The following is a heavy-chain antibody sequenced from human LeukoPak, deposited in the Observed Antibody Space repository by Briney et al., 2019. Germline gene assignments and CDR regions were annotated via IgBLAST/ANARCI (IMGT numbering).Heavy chain of an antibody. D-gene: IGHD3-3*01. CDR1: GFTFSSYA. CDR3: AARFNTHFDN. J-gene: IGHJ4*02. Sequence: PGGSLRLSCAASGFTFSSYAMRSVRQAPGKGLEWVSAISGSGGSTSYAASVKGRFIIARDNSKNTVFLHMNSLRAEDTAVYYCAARFNTHFDNCGQGTLVTVSS. CDR2: ISGSGGST. V-gene: IGHV3-23*01.